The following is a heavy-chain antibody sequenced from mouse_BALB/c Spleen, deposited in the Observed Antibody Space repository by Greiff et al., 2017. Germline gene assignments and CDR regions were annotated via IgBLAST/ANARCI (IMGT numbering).Heavy chain of an antibody. CDR2: ISSGGSYT. CDR1: GFTFSSYT. Sequence: EVMLVESGGGLVKPGGSLKLSCAASGFTFSSYTMSWVRQTPEKRLEWVATISSGGSYTYYPDSVKGRFTISRDNDKNTLYLQMSSLKSEDTAMYYCTRDDSYFDYWGQGTTLTVSS. D-gene: IGHD2-13*01. V-gene: IGHV5-6-4*01. J-gene: IGHJ2*01. CDR3: TRDDSYFDY.